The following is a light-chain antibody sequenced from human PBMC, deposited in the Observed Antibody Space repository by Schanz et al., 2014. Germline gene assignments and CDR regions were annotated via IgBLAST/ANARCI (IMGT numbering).Light chain of an antibody. CDR3: SSYAGSNGVL. Sequence: QSALTQPASVSGSPGQSITISCAGTTTDVGGYNFVSWYQQHPGKAPKLMIYEVTKRPSGVPDRFSGSKSGNTASLTVSGLQSEDEADYYCSSYAGSNGVLFGGGTKVTVL. V-gene: IGLV2-8*01. CDR2: EVT. CDR1: TTDVGGYNF. J-gene: IGLJ2*01.